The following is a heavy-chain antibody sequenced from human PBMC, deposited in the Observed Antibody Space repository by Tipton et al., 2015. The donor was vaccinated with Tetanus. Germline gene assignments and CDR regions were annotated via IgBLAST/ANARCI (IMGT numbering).Heavy chain of an antibody. CDR1: GFTFSSYS. V-gene: IGHV3-48*01. D-gene: IGHD3-10*01. J-gene: IGHJ4*02. Sequence: SLRLSCAASGFTFSSYSMNWVRQAPGKGLEWVSYISSSSSTIYYADSVKGRFTISRDNAKNSLYLQMNSLRGEDTAVYYCARIYGSAGYYPEYYFDYWGQGTLVTVSS. CDR2: ISSSSSTI. CDR3: ARIYGSAGYYPEYYFDY.